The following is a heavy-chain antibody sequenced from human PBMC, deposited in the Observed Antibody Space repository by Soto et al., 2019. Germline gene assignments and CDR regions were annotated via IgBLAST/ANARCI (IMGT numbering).Heavy chain of an antibody. CDR2: INPSGGST. Sequence: ASVKVSCKASGYTFTSYYMHWVRQAPGQGLEWMGIINPSGGSTSYAQKFQGRVTMTRDTSTSTVYMGLSSLRSEDTAVYYCACIAAPWEAFQPSHDYWGQGTLVTVSS. CDR3: ACIAAPWEAFQPSHDY. J-gene: IGHJ4*02. D-gene: IGHD6-6*01. V-gene: IGHV1-46*01. CDR1: GYTFTSYY.